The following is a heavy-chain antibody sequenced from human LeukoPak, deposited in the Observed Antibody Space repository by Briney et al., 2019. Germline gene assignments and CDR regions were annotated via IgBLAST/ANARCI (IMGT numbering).Heavy chain of an antibody. CDR3: ARHSSITGGRLSGYWLDS. CDR1: GGSITSHW. D-gene: IGHD7-27*01. CDR2: MFYTGST. J-gene: IGHJ5*01. V-gene: IGHV4-59*08. Sequence: SETLSLTCSLSGGSITSHWWSWIRQPPGKGLEWIAYMFYTGSTNYNPSLKSRVTISMDTSKNQVSLKLSSVTAAGTAVYYCARHSSITGGRLSGYWLDSWGQGTLVTVSS.